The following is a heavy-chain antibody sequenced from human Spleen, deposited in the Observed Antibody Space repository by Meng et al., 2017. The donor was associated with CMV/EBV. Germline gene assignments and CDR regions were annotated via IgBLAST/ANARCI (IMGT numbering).Heavy chain of an antibody. CDR3: ARFSGSSHYYDSSGHDY. J-gene: IGHJ4*02. CDR2: IIPIFDTA. Sequence: SVKVSCKASGGTFSSYAISWVRQAPGQGLEWMGGIIPIFDTANYAQKFQGRVTITADKSTSTAYMELSSLRSEDTAVYYCARFSGSSHYYDSSGHDYWGQGTLVTVSS. D-gene: IGHD3-22*01. V-gene: IGHV1-69*06. CDR1: GGTFSSYA.